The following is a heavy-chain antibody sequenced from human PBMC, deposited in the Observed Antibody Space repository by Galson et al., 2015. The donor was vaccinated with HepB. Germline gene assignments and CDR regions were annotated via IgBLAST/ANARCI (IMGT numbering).Heavy chain of an antibody. J-gene: IGHJ5*02. CDR2: ISYDGSNK. D-gene: IGHD3-22*01. Sequence: SLRLSCAASGFTFSSYAMHWVRQAPGKGLEWVAVISYDGSNKYYADSVKGRFTISRDNSKNTLYLQMNSLRAEDTAVYYCARDMYYYASSGYYYPWGQGTLVTVSS. CDR1: GFTFSSYA. V-gene: IGHV3-30-3*01. CDR3: ARDMYYYASSGYYYP.